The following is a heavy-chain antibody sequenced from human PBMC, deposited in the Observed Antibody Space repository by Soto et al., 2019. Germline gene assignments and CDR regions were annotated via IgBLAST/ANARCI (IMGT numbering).Heavy chain of an antibody. CDR2: ISGSGGST. J-gene: IGHJ4*02. V-gene: IGHV3-23*01. Sequence: EVQLLESGGGLVQPGGSLRLSCAASGFTFSSYAMSWVRQAPGKGLEWVSAISGSGGSTYYADSVKGRFTISRDNSKNTLYLQMNSLRAEDTAVSYCAKDGRLMVAKRPLDYWGQGTLVTVSS. CDR3: AKDGRLMVAKRPLDY. D-gene: IGHD5-12*01. CDR1: GFTFSSYA.